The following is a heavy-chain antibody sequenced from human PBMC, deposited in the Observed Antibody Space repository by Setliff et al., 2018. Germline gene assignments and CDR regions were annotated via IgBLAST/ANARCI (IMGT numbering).Heavy chain of an antibody. J-gene: IGHJ4*02. D-gene: IGHD1-1*01. CDR2: IDYRGDT. CDR1: GASLSSGTYY. V-gene: IGHV4-39*01. CDR3: ARTGTYRYFDY. Sequence: SETLSLTCTVSGASLSSGTYYWGWIRQPPGKGLEWIGRIDYRGDTYYNASLKGRLTISVDTAQNQFSLRLTSVTAADTAVYYCARTGTYRYFDYWGQGALVTVSS.